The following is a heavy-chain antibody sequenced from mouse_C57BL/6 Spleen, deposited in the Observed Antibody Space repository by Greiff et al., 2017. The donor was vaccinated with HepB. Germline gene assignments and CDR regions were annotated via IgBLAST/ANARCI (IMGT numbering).Heavy chain of an antibody. J-gene: IGHJ3*01. CDR3: ARSGDLVYYDYDGFAY. Sequence: QVQLKQPGAELVRPGPSVKLSCKASGYTFTSYWMHWVKQRPGQGLEWIGVIDPSDSYTNYNQKFKGKATLTVDTSSSTAYMQLSSLTSEDSAVYYCARSGDLVYYDYDGFAYWGQGTLVTVSA. D-gene: IGHD2-4*01. V-gene: IGHV1-59*01. CDR1: GYTFTSYW. CDR2: IDPSDSYT.